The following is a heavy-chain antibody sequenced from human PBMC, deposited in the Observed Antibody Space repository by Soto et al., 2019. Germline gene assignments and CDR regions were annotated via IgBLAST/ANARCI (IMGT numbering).Heavy chain of an antibody. Sequence: QVQLVQSGAEVEKPGSSVKVSCKASGGTFSSYTISWVRQAPGQGLEWMGRIIPILGIANYAQKFQGRVTITADKSTSTAYMELSSLRSEDTAVYYCAREDDGGSFFDYWGQGTLVTVSS. CDR1: GGTFSSYT. V-gene: IGHV1-69*08. CDR2: IIPILGIA. D-gene: IGHD2-15*01. CDR3: AREDDGGSFFDY. J-gene: IGHJ4*02.